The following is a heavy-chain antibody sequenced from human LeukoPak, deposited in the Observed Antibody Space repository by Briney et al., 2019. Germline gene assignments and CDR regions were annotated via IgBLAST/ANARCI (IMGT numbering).Heavy chain of an antibody. CDR1: GLTVSSKY. J-gene: IGHJ4*02. CDR2: IYSGGST. V-gene: IGHV3-66*02. Sequence: GGSLRLSCAASGLTVSSKYMSWVRQAPGKGLEWVSVIYSGGSTYYADSVKGRFTISRDNSKNTLYLQMNSLRAEDTAVYYCASQGVVPAAAEGYWGQGTLVTVSS. CDR3: ASQGVVPAAAEGY. D-gene: IGHD2-2*01.